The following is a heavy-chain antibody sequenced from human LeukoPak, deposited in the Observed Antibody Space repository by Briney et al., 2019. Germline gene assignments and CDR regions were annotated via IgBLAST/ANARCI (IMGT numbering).Heavy chain of an antibody. CDR2: INHSGST. Sequence: PSETLSLTCAVYGGSFSDYYWSWIRQPPGKGLEWIGEINHSGSTNYNPSLKGRVTISVDTSKNQFSLKLSSVTAADTAVYYCARVITAVGTDYWGQGTLVTVSS. CDR1: GGSFSDYY. V-gene: IGHV4-34*01. J-gene: IGHJ4*02. CDR3: ARVITAVGTDY. D-gene: IGHD6-13*01.